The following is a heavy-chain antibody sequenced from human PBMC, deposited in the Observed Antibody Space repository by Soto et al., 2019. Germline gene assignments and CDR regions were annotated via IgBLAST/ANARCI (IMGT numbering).Heavy chain of an antibody. CDR2: IYYSGST. V-gene: IGHV4-59*08. CDR1: GGSISSYY. CDR3: ARRGVYSYFDY. D-gene: IGHD6-13*01. J-gene: IGHJ4*02. Sequence: SETLSLTCTVSGGSISSYYWSWIRQPPGKGLEWIGHIYYSGSTNYNPSLKSRVTISVDTSKNQFSLKLSSVTAADTAVYYCARRGVYSYFDYWGQGTLVTVSS.